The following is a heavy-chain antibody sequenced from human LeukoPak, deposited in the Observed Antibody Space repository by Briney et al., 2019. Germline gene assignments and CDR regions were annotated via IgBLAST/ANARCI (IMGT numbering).Heavy chain of an antibody. D-gene: IGHD6-13*01. Sequence: PGGSLRLSCAASGFTFSSYEMNWVRQAPGKGLEWVSSISSSSYIYYADSVKGRFIISRDNAKSSLYLQMNSLRAEDTAVYYCASGNIAAAGTYWGQGTLVTVSS. CDR3: ASGNIAAAGTY. J-gene: IGHJ4*02. CDR1: GFTFSSYE. V-gene: IGHV3-21*01. CDR2: ISSSSYI.